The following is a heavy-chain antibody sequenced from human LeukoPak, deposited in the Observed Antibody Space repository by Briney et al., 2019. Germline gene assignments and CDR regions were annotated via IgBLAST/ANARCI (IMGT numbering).Heavy chain of an antibody. D-gene: IGHD1-26*01. V-gene: IGHV3-48*01. CDR3: AKELFLAYSGTLD. CDR2: ISSSSNTI. J-gene: IGHJ4*02. CDR1: GFTFSSYS. Sequence: HPGGSLRLSCAASGFTFSSYSMNWVRQAPGKGLEWVSYISSSSNTIYYADSVKGRFTISRDNSKNTLYLQMNSLRAEDTAVYYCAKELFLAYSGTLDWGQGTLVTVSS.